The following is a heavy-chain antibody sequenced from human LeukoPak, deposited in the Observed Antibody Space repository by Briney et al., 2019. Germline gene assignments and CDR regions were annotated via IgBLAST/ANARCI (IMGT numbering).Heavy chain of an antibody. J-gene: IGHJ4*02. CDR1: GFTVSSTY. Sequence: GGSLRLSCAASGFTVSSTYMSWVRQSPGKGLEWASVVYKDGKMFYIDSVKGRFAISRDTSKSTVYLQMNNLRAEDTAVYYCASRHCSGGDCYFAGADPFDHWGQGTLVTVSS. D-gene: IGHD2-21*01. V-gene: IGHV3-53*01. CDR2: VYKDGKM. CDR3: ASRHCSGGDCYFAGADPFDH.